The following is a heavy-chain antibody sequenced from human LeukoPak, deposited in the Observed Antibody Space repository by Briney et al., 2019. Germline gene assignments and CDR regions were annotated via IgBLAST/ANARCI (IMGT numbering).Heavy chain of an antibody. J-gene: IGHJ5*02. Sequence: GGSLRLSCAASGFTVSRNYMSWVRQAPGKGLEWVSVIYSGGRTYYADSVKGRFTISRDNSKNTLYLQMNSLRAEDTAVYYCAKDLGGYSYGNNWFDPWGQGTLVTVSS. CDR3: AKDLGGYSYGNNWFDP. CDR1: GFTVSRNY. V-gene: IGHV3-66*01. D-gene: IGHD5-18*01. CDR2: IYSGGRT.